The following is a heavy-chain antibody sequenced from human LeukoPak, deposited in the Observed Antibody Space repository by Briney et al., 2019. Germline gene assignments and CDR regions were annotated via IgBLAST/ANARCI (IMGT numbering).Heavy chain of an antibody. J-gene: IGHJ2*01. Sequence: GGSLRLSCAASGFTFDDYAIHWVRQAPGKGLEWVSRISGDGGVTYYAGSVKGRFTISRDNSRNSLYLQMNSLRIEDTALYYCAKVWPSGWYFDLWGRGTLVTVSS. V-gene: IGHV3-43*02. D-gene: IGHD6-25*01. CDR3: AKVWPSGWYFDL. CDR2: ISGDGGVT. CDR1: GFTFDDYA.